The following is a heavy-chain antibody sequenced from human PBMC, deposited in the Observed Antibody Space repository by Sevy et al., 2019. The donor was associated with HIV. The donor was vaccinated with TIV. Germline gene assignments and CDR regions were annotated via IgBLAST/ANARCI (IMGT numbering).Heavy chain of an antibody. V-gene: IGHV1-8*01. D-gene: IGHD6-19*01. J-gene: IGHJ4*02. Sequence: ASVKVSCKASGYTFTSYDVYWLRQATGQGLEWMGWMNPNSGNTGYAEKFQGRVTMTRNTSISTAYMELSSLRSEDTAVFYCAGALGYSSGWYDYFDNWGQGTLVTVSS. CDR3: AGALGYSSGWYDYFDN. CDR2: MNPNSGNT. CDR1: GYTFTSYD.